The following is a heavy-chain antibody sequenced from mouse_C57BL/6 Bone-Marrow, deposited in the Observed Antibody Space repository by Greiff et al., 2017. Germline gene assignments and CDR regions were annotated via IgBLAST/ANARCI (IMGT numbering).Heavy chain of an antibody. D-gene: IGHD1-1*01. V-gene: IGHV14-4*01. CDR2: IDPENGDT. CDR3: TFYGSSPDY. Sequence: DVQLQESGAELVRPGASVKLSCPASGFNIKDDYMHWVKQRPEQGLEWIGWIDPENGDTEYASKFQGKATITADTSSNTAYLQLSSLTSEDAAVYYCTFYGSSPDYWGQGTTLTVSS. J-gene: IGHJ2*01. CDR1: GFNIKDDY.